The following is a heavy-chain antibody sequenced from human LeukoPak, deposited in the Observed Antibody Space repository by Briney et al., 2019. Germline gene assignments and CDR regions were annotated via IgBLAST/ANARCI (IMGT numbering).Heavy chain of an antibody. CDR1: GFTFSSYG. V-gene: IGHV3-33*08. CDR3: AREAAAEDYYYGMDV. Sequence: PGGSLRLSCAASGFTFSSYGMHWVRQAPGKGLEWVAVIWYDGSNKYYADSVKGRFTISRDNSKNTLYLQMNSLRAEDTAVYYCAREAAAEDYYYGMDVWGQGTTVTVSS. CDR2: IWYDGSNK. J-gene: IGHJ6*02. D-gene: IGHD6-13*01.